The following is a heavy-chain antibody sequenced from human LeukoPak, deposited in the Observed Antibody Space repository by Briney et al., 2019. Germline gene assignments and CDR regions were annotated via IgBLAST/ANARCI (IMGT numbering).Heavy chain of an antibody. Sequence: SETLSLTCTVSGVSISSGGYYWNWIRQHPGKGLEWIGYIYYSGSPYYNPSLKSRVTISLDTSRNQFSLKLSSVTAADTAVYYCARGRGNSAGGSGYYFDYWGQGTLVTVSS. D-gene: IGHD4-23*01. CDR3: ARGRGNSAGGSGYYFDY. V-gene: IGHV4-31*03. J-gene: IGHJ4*02. CDR2: IYYSGSP. CDR1: GVSISSGGYY.